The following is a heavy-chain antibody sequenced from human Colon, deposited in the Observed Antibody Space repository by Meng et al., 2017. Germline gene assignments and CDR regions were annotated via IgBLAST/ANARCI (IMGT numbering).Heavy chain of an antibody. CDR3: ARGGGRDGYKSALDY. J-gene: IGHJ4*02. CDR1: GYTFTGYY. CDR2: INPNSGGT. Sequence: ASVKVSCKASGYTFTGYYMHWVRQAPGQGLEWMGRINPNSGGTNYAQKFQGRVTMTRDTSISTAYMELSGLRSDDTAVYYCARGGGRDGYKSALDYWGQGTLVTVSS. D-gene: IGHD5-24*01. V-gene: IGHV1-2*06.